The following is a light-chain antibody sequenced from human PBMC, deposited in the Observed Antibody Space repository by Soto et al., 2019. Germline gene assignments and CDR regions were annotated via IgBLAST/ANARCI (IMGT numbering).Light chain of an antibody. Sequence: QPVLTQPPSVSGAPGQRVTISCTGSSSNIGAGYDVHWYQQLPGTAPKLLIYGNSNRPSGVPDRFSGSKSGTSASLAISGLQSEDEADYYCAAWDDSLNGPVFGGGTKLTVL. CDR2: GNS. CDR3: AAWDDSLNGPV. CDR1: SSNIGAGYD. J-gene: IGLJ2*01. V-gene: IGLV1-40*01.